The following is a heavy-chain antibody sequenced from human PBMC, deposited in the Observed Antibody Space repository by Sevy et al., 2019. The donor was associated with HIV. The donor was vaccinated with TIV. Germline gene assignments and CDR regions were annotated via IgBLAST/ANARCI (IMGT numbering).Heavy chain of an antibody. CDR1: GFTFSDYY. CDR3: ARVTYGDSEGITGTIFDY. D-gene: IGHD1-7*01. V-gene: IGHV3-11*01. Sequence: MQGGSLRLSCAASGFTFSDYYMSWIRQAPGKGLELLSYINSGDSTIYYSDSVRGRFTISRDNAKNSLFLQMNSLRAEDTAVYYCARVTYGDSEGITGTIFDYWGQGTLVTVSS. J-gene: IGHJ4*02. CDR2: INSGDSTI.